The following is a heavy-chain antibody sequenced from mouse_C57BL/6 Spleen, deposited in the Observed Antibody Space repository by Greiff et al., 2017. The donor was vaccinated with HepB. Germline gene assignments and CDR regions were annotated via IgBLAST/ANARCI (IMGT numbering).Heavy chain of an antibody. CDR2: ISYDGSN. D-gene: IGHD2-2*01. CDR3: ARVYYGYVLDV. Sequence: EVKLMESGPGLVKPSQSLSLTCSVTGYSITSGYYWNWIRQFPGNKLEWMGYISYDGSNNYNPSLKNRIPITRDTSKNQFFLKLNSVTTEDTATYYCARVYYGYVLDVWGTGTTVTVSS. J-gene: IGHJ1*03. CDR1: GYSITSGYY. V-gene: IGHV3-6*01.